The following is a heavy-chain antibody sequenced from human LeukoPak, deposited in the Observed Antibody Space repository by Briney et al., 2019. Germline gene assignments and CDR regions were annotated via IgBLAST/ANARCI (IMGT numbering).Heavy chain of an antibody. D-gene: IGHD2-15*01. CDR2: IYYSGST. CDR3: AREAWPGGYYDY. V-gene: IGHV4-59*01. CDR1: GDSISSYY. J-gene: IGHJ4*02. Sequence: SETLSLTCTVSGDSISSYYWSWIRQPPGKGLEWIGYIYYSGSTNYNPSLKSRVTISVDTSKIQFSLKLSSVTAADTAVYYCAREAWPGGYYDYWGRGTLVTVSS.